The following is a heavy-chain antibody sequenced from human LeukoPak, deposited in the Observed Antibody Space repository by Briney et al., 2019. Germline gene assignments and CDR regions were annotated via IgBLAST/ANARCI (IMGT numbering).Heavy chain of an antibody. D-gene: IGHD6-25*01. V-gene: IGHV4-34*01. J-gene: IGHJ6*02. CDR2: INHSGNT. CDR3: ARVRSAPGAMDV. Sequence: PSETLSLTCGVYGGSLSGYYWTWIRQPPGKGLEWIGDINHSGNTKYNPSLMSRLTISLDTAKNQFSLRLRSVAAADTALYYCARVRSAPGAMDVWGQGTTVTVSS. CDR1: GGSLSGYY.